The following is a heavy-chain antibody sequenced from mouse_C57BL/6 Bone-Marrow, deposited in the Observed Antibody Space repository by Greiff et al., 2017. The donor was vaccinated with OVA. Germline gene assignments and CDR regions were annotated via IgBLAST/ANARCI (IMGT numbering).Heavy chain of an antibody. Sequence: ESGPGLVKPSQSLSLTCSVTGYSITSGYYWNWILQFPGNKLEWMGYISYDGSNNYNPSLKNRISITRDTSKNQFFLKLNSVTTEDTATYYCARVAPFAYWGQGTLVTVSA. CDR3: ARVAPFAY. CDR1: GYSITSGYY. CDR2: ISYDGSN. J-gene: IGHJ3*01. V-gene: IGHV3-6*01.